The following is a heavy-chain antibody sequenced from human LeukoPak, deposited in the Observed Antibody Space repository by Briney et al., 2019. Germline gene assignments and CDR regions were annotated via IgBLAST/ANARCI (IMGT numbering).Heavy chain of an antibody. Sequence: GGSLRLSCAASGFTFSSYAMSWVRQAPGEGLEWVSVITGSGGSTYYADSVKGRFTISRDNSKNTLYLQMNSLRAEDTAVYYCAKIVPTTPYYYYAMDVWGQGTTVTVSS. CDR3: AKIVPTTPYYYYAMDV. CDR2: ITGSGGST. J-gene: IGHJ6*02. CDR1: GFTFSSYA. V-gene: IGHV3-23*01. D-gene: IGHD5-12*01.